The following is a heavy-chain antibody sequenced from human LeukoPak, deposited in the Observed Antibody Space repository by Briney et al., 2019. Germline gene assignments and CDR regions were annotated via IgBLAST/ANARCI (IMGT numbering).Heavy chain of an antibody. V-gene: IGHV3-7*01. J-gene: IGHJ4*02. D-gene: IGHD2-2*02. CDR1: GFTFSSYS. Sequence: PGGSLRLSCAASGFTFSSYSMNWVRQAPGKGLEWVANIKQDGSEKYYVDSVKGRFTISRDNAKNSLYLQMNSLRAEDTAVYYCARDCSSTSCYTGYFDYWGQGTLVTVSS. CDR3: ARDCSSTSCYTGYFDY. CDR2: IKQDGSEK.